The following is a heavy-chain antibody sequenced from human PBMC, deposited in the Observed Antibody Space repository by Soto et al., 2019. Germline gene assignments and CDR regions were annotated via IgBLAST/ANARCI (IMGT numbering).Heavy chain of an antibody. D-gene: IGHD2-21*01. CDR2: IIPFLGIR. CDR3: ARDRKLCDTVTGVSHAGY. CDR1: GGTFSSDG. Sequence: VQLVQSGAEVKKPGSSVKVSCQASGGTFSSDGISWVRQASGQGLEWMGRIIPFLGIRNYTQRFQGRVTIPADLSTNTAYMELSGLRSEDTAVYYCARDRKLCDTVTGVSHAGYWGQGTLVTVSS. J-gene: IGHJ4*02. V-gene: IGHV1-69*04.